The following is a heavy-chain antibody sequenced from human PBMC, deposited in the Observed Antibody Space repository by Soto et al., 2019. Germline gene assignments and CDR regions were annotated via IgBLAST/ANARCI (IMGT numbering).Heavy chain of an antibody. CDR3: TTAGYYAGFLYYYYYMDV. V-gene: IGHV3-15*01. Sequence: GGSLRLSCAASGFTFSNAWMSWVRQAPGKGLEWVGRIKSKTDGGTTDYAAPVKGRFTISRDDSKNTLYLQMNSLKTEDTAVYYCTTAGYYAGFLYYYYYMDVWGKGTTVTVSS. J-gene: IGHJ6*03. D-gene: IGHD1-26*01. CDR2: IKSKTDGGTT. CDR1: GFTFSNAW.